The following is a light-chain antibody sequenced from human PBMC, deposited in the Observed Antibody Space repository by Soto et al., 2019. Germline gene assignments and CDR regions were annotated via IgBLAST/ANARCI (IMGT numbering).Light chain of an antibody. Sequence: QSVLTQPASVSGSPGQSITISCTGTSSDVGGYNYVSWYQHHPGKAPKLMIYGVSNRPSGVSNRFSGSKSGNTASLTISGLQPEDEADYYCSSYTTSNTRQIVFGTGTKVTVL. V-gene: IGLV2-14*03. J-gene: IGLJ1*01. CDR3: SSYTTSNTRQIV. CDR2: GVS. CDR1: SSDVGGYNY.